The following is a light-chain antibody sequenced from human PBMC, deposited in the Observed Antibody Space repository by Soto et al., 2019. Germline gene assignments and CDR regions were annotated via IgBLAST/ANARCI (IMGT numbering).Light chain of an antibody. CDR2: GAS. J-gene: IGKJ5*01. V-gene: IGKV3-20*01. CDR1: QSVSSNY. Sequence: ESVLTQSPGTLSLSPGERATLSCRASQSVSSNYLAWYQQKPGQAPRLLIYGASTRASGIPDRFSGSGFGTHFTLTISSLEPEDFAMYYCQQSASSVTFGQRTRLEIK. CDR3: QQSASSVT.